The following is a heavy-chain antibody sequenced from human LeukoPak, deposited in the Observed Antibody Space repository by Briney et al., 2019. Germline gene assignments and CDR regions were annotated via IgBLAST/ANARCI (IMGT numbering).Heavy chain of an antibody. CDR3: AKCILTGYYKGYMDV. CDR1: GFTVSSNY. J-gene: IGHJ6*03. V-gene: IGHV3-53*01. CDR2: IYSGGST. D-gene: IGHD3-9*01. Sequence: GGSLRLSCAASGFTVSSNYMSWVRQAPGEVLEWVSVIYSGGSTYYADSVKGRFTISRDNSKNSLYLQMNSLRAEDTAVYYCAKCILTGYYKGYMDVWGKGTTVTISS.